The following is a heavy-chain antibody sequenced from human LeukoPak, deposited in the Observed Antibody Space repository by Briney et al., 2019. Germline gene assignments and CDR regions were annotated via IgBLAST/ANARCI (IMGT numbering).Heavy chain of an antibody. CDR2: IGYDGSNK. CDR3: ARDTPELVVPAYYFDY. D-gene: IGHD2-2*01. V-gene: IGHV3-33*01. Sequence: GPSLRLSCAQPGFTLTSPGMYWARQAPGLRLVWRAVIGYDGSNKYYADSVKGRFTISRDNSKNTLYLQMNSLRAEDTAVYYCARDTPELVVPAYYFDYLGQGTLVTVSS. J-gene: IGHJ4*02. CDR1: GFTLTSPG.